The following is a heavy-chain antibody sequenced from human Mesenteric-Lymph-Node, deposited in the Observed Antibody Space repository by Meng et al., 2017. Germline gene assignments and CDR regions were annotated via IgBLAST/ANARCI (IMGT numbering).Heavy chain of an antibody. CDR1: GLSFSSYY. CDR2: ITHGGNT. J-gene: IGHJ4*02. CDR3: ARGRGYCSGVRCYSGKVYEY. Sequence: SETLSLTCAVSGLSFSSYYLSWIRQTPGKGLEWIGEITHGGNTNYNPSLMSRVNISVDKSKNQFSLKLTSVTAADTAMYYCARGRGYCSGVRCYSGKVYEYWGQGTLVTVSS. D-gene: IGHD2-15*01. V-gene: IGHV4-34*01.